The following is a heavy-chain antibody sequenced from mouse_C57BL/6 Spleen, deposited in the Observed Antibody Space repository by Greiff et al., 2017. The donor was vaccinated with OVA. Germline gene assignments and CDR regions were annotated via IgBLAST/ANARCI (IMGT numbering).Heavy chain of an antibody. Sequence: QVQLKESGPGLVQPSQCLSITCTVSGFSLTSYGVHWVRQSPGKGLEWLGVIWRGGSTDYNAAFISRLSISKDNSKSQVFFTMNSLQADDTAIYYCAREHPYAMDYWGQGTSVTVSS. V-gene: IGHV2-2*01. CDR1: GFSLTSYG. CDR2: IWRGGST. J-gene: IGHJ4*01. CDR3: AREHPYAMDY.